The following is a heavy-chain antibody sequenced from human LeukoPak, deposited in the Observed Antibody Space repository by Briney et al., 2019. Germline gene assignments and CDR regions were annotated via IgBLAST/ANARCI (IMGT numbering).Heavy chain of an antibody. J-gene: IGHJ5*02. D-gene: IGHD3-10*01. CDR3: ASALWFGELELDP. Sequence: PSQTLSLTCDISGDSVSSNSAAWNWIRQSPSRGLEWLGRTYYRSKWYNDYAVSVKSRITINPDTSKNQFSLQVNSVTPEDTAVYYCASALWFGELELDPWGQGTLVTVSS. CDR2: TYYRSKWYN. V-gene: IGHV6-1*01. CDR1: GDSVSSNSAA.